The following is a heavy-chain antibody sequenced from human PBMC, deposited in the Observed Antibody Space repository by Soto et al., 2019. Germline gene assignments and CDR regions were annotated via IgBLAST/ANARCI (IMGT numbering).Heavy chain of an antibody. Sequence: PSETLSLTCTVSGVSVSSGSYYWSWIRQPPGKGLEWIGYIYYSGSTNYNPSLKSRVTISVDTSKNQFSLKLSSVTAADTAVYYCARVRREFDTSGPVDYWGQGTLVTVSS. CDR2: IYYSGST. CDR1: GVSVSSGSYY. V-gene: IGHV4-61*01. D-gene: IGHD3-10*01. J-gene: IGHJ4*02. CDR3: ARVRREFDTSGPVDY.